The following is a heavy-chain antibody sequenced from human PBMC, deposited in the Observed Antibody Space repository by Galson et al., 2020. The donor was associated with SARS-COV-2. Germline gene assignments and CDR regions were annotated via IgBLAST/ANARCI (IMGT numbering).Heavy chain of an antibody. J-gene: IGHJ4*02. CDR1: GFTSSSYG. V-gene: IGHV3-30*18. CDR2: ISYDGSNK. Sequence: GGSLRLSCAVSGFTSSSYGMHWVRQAPGKGLEWVAVISYDGSNKYYADSVEGRFTISRDNSNNTLYLQMNSLRAEDTAVYSCAKGSKSPSNFDYWGQGTLVTVSS. CDR3: AKGSKSPSNFDY.